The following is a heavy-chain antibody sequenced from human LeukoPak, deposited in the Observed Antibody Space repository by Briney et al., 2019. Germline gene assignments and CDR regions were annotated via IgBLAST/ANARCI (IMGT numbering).Heavy chain of an antibody. Sequence: ASVKVSCKVSGYTLTELSMHWVRQAPGKGLEWMGGFDPEDGETIYAQKFQGRVTVTEDTSTDTAYMELSSLRSEDTAEYYCATAKSLRYYYMDVWGKGTTVTVSS. J-gene: IGHJ6*03. D-gene: IGHD4/OR15-4a*01. V-gene: IGHV1-24*01. CDR2: FDPEDGET. CDR3: ATAKSLRYYYMDV. CDR1: GYTLTELS.